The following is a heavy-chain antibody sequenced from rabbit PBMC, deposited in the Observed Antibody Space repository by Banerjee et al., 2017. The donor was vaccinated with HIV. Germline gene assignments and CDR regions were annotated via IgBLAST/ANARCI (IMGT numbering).Heavy chain of an antibody. Sequence: QLVESGGGLVQPEGSLTLTCTTSGFSFSSSYYMCWVRQAPGKGLEWIGYIDPVLGSTYYASWVNGRFTISSHNAQNTLYLQLNSLTAADTATYFCVRGGGYAGYAYATSYYFNLWGPGTLVTVS. D-gene: IGHD6-1*01. CDR1: GFSFSSSYY. V-gene: IGHV1S7*01. CDR3: VRGGGYAGYAYATSYYFNL. J-gene: IGHJ4*01. CDR2: IDPVLGST.